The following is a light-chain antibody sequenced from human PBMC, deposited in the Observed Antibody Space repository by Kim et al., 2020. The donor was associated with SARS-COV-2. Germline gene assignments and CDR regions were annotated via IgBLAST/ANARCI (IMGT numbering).Light chain of an antibody. CDR2: DAS. Sequence: YRGETATLSCKASPSVSNNLAWSQQRPGQATMLRIYDASNSATGISTRFTGSGSGTDFTLTISSLEPEDFAVYYCQQRIKWPPLTFGGVTKVDIK. V-gene: IGKV3-11*01. CDR1: PSVSNN. CDR3: QQRIKWPPLT. J-gene: IGKJ4*01.